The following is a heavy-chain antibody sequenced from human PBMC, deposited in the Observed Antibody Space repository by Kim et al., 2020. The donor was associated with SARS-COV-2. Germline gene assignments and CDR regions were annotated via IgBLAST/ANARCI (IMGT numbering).Heavy chain of an antibody. J-gene: IGHJ4*02. CDR3: AILSYYYDSSGYLDY. Sequence: DPRKGRFTIARDNSKNTLYLQMNGLRAEDTAVYYCAILSYYYDSSGYLDYWGQGTLVTVSS. D-gene: IGHD3-22*01. V-gene: IGHV3-23*01.